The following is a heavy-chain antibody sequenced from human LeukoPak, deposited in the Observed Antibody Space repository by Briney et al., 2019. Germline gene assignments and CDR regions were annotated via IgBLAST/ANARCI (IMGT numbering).Heavy chain of an antibody. V-gene: IGHV1-69*15. Sequence: SVKVSCKASGGSFSSYAISWVRQAPGQGLEWMGRIIPIFDTANVAQKFQGRVTITADESTSTAYMELSSLRSEDTAVYYCAKGATGGVVIYCDYWGQGTLVTVSS. CDR3: AKGATGGVVIYCDY. D-gene: IGHD3-3*01. CDR2: IIPIFDTA. J-gene: IGHJ4*02. CDR1: GGSFSSYA.